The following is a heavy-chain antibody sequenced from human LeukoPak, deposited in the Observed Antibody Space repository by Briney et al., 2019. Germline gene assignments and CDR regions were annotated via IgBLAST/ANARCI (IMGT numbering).Heavy chain of an antibody. CDR3: AREGKVGATDY. D-gene: IGHD1-26*01. V-gene: IGHV3-30-3*01. J-gene: IGHJ4*02. Sequence: GGSPRLSCAASGFTFSSYAMHWVRQAPGKGLEWVAVISYDGSNKYYADSVKGRFTISRDNSKNTLYLQMNSLRAEDTAVYYCAREGKVGATDYWGQGTLVTVSS. CDR1: GFTFSSYA. CDR2: ISYDGSNK.